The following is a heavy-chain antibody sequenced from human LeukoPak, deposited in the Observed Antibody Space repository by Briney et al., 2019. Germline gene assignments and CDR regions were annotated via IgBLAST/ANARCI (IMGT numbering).Heavy chain of an antibody. CDR3: AKDRLGALYYYDSSGYYRFDY. D-gene: IGHD3-22*01. CDR2: ISSSGSTI. Sequence: PGGSLRLSCAASGFTFSSYEMNWVRQAPGKGLEWVSYISSSGSTIYYADSVKGRFTISRDNAKNSLYLQMNGLRAEDTAVYYCAKDRLGALYYYDSSGYYRFDYWGQGTLVTVSS. J-gene: IGHJ4*01. CDR1: GFTFSSYE. V-gene: IGHV3-48*03.